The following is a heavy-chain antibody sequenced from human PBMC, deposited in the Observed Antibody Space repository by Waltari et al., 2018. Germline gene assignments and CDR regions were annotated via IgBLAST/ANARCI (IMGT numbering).Heavy chain of an antibody. CDR2: IDPEDGET. D-gene: IGHD3-10*01. CDR1: GYTFMDDI. CDR3: APLPGGSGQTFDY. Sequence: EVELVQSGAEVKKPGATVKISCKASGYTFMDDIMHWVQQAPGKGLEWMGLIDPEDGETVYSEKFQGRVTITADTSTDTAYMELSSLTSGDTAVYYCAPLPGGSGQTFDYWGQGTLVTVSS. V-gene: IGHV1-69-2*01. J-gene: IGHJ4*02.